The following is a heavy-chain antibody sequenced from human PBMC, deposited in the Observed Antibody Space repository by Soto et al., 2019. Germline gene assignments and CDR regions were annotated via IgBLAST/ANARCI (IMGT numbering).Heavy chain of an antibody. CDR2: IYYSGST. Sequence: PSETLSLTCTVSGGSISKNYWTWIRQPPGKGLEWIGYIYYSGSTNYNPSLKSRVTISVDTSKNQFSLKVTSVTAADTAVYYCASRFILFTFFRGGNKSGRFDSWAQRTPVT. V-gene: IGHV4-59*01. D-gene: IGHD3-10*01. CDR1: GGSISKNY. CDR3: ASRFILFTFFRGGNKSGRFDS. J-gene: IGHJ5*01.